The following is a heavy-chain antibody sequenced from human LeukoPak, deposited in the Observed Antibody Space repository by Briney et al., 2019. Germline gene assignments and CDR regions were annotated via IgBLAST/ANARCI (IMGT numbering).Heavy chain of an antibody. CDR2: IDWDDVK. Sequence: SGPTLVNPTQTLTLTCTFSGFSLSTSGMRVSWIRQPPGKALEWLARIDWDDVKFYSTSLKTRLTISKDTSKNQVVLTMTNMDPVDTATYYCARSPTKYCSGGSCYGAFDYWGQGTLVTVSS. D-gene: IGHD2-15*01. CDR3: ARSPTKYCSGGSCYGAFDY. CDR1: GFSLSTSGMR. J-gene: IGHJ4*02. V-gene: IGHV2-70*04.